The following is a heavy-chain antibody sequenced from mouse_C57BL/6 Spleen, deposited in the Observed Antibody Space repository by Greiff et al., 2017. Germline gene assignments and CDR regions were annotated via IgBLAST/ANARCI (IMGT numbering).Heavy chain of an antibody. Sequence: EVQLQQSGPELVKPGASVKISCKASGYTFTDYYMNWVKQSHGKSLEWIGDINPNNGGTSYNQKFKGKATLTVDKSSSTAYMELRSLTSEDSAVYYCARSGNYGDYFDYWGQGTTLTVSS. CDR1: GYTFTDYY. D-gene: IGHD2-4*01. V-gene: IGHV1-26*01. CDR2: INPNNGGT. CDR3: ARSGNYGDYFDY. J-gene: IGHJ2*01.